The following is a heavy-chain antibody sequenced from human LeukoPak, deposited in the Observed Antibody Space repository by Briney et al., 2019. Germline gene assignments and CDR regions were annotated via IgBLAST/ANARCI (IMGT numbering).Heavy chain of an antibody. Sequence: GASVKVSCKASGYTFTSYGISWARQAPGQGLEWMGGIIPIFGTANYAQKFQGRVTITTDESTSTAYMELSSLRSEDTAVYYCASLEYSSSSRWSWFDPWGQGTLVTVSS. D-gene: IGHD6-6*01. J-gene: IGHJ5*02. CDR2: IIPIFGTA. CDR1: GYTFTSYG. V-gene: IGHV1-69*05. CDR3: ASLEYSSSSRWSWFDP.